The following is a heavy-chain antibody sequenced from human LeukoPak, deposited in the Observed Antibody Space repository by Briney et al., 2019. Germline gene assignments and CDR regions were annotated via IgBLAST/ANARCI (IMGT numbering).Heavy chain of an antibody. Sequence: ASVKVSCKASGYTFTSCGISWVRQAPGQGLEWMGWISAYNGNTNYAQKLQGRVTMTTDTSTSTAYMELRSLRSDDTAVYYCSNYHYYYGMDVWGQGTTVTVSS. D-gene: IGHD4-11*01. V-gene: IGHV1-18*01. CDR3: SNYHYYYGMDV. CDR2: ISAYNGNT. CDR1: GYTFTSCG. J-gene: IGHJ6*02.